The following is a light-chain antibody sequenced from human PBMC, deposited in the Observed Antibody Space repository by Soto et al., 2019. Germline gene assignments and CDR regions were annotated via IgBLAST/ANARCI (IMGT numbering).Light chain of an antibody. V-gene: IGKV3-20*01. J-gene: IGKJ5*01. CDR1: QSVPRNY. Sequence: IGLSQSPVTLSLSPGERATLSCRARQSVPRNYLAWYQQKPGQAPRLLIYGTSSRATGIPDRFSGSGSGTDFTLTISRVEHEDFAVFYCQQYGSSITFGQGTRLEIK. CDR2: GTS. CDR3: QQYGSSIT.